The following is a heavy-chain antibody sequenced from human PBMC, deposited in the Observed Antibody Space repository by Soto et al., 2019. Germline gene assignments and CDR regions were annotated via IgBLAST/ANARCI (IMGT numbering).Heavy chain of an antibody. CDR2: SIPIFRTA. CDR3: ARGGQHRKASYNYEMDV. Sequence: QVQLVQSGAEVKKPGSSVKVSCKASGDTFSSYSISWVRQDPGEGLEWMGGSIPIFRTANYAQKFQGRVTITADESTSTVYMELSSLRSEDTAVYYCARGGQHRKASYNYEMDVWGQGTTVSVSS. V-gene: IGHV1-69*01. J-gene: IGHJ6*01. CDR1: GDTFSSYS. D-gene: IGHD6-13*01.